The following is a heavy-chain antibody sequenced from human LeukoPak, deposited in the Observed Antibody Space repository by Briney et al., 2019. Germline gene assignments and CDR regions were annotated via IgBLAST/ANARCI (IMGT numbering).Heavy chain of an antibody. CDR3: TTRGGSFSIFDY. Sequence: GGSLRLSCAASGFTFSSYAMSWVRQAPGKGLEWVGRIKSKTDGGTTDYAAPVKGRFTISRDGSKNTLYLQMNSLKTEDTAVYYCTTRGGSFSIFDYWGQGTLVTVSS. V-gene: IGHV3-15*01. CDR1: GFTFSSYA. D-gene: IGHD1-26*01. J-gene: IGHJ4*02. CDR2: IKSKTDGGTT.